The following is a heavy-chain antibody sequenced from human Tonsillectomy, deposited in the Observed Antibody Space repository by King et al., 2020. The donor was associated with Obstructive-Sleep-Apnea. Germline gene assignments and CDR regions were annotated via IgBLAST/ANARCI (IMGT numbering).Heavy chain of an antibody. V-gene: IGHV1-69*01. Sequence: VQLVESGAEVKKPGSSVKVSCKASGGTFSSYAISWVRQATGQGLEWMGGIIPIFGTANYAQKFQGRVTITADESTSTAYMELSSLRSEDTAVYYCAGDDYYDSSGYYYFDYWGQGTLVTVSS. CDR2: IIPIFGTA. J-gene: IGHJ4*02. CDR1: GGTFSSYA. CDR3: AGDDYYDSSGYYYFDY. D-gene: IGHD3-22*01.